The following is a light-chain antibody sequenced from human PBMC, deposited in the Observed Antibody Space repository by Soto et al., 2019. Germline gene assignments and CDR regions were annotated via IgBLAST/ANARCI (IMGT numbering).Light chain of an antibody. CDR1: SSDVGSYNR. CDR2: EVS. V-gene: IGLV2-18*02. CDR3: SSYATGSTLV. J-gene: IGLJ2*01. Sequence: QSVLTQPPSVSGSPGQSVTISCTGTSSDVGSYNRVSWYQQPPGTAPKLMIYEVSNRPSGVPDRFSGSKSGNTASLTISGLQREDEADYYCSSYATGSTLVFGGGTKLTVL.